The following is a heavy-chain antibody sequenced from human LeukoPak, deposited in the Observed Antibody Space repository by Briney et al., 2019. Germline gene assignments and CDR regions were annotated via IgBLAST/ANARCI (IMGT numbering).Heavy chain of an antibody. D-gene: IGHD6-19*01. CDR3: AKDYGQWLVQEAFDI. V-gene: IGHV3-23*01. J-gene: IGHJ3*02. CDR1: GFTFSSYA. CDR2: ISGSGGST. Sequence: GGSLRLSCAASGFTFSSYAMSWVRQAPGKGLEWVSAISGSGGSTYYADSVKGRFTISRDNSKNTLYLQMTSLRAEDTAVYYCAKDYGQWLVQEAFDIWGQGTMVTVSS.